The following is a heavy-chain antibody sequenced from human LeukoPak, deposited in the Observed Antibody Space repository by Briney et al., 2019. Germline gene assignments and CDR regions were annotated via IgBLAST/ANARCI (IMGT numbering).Heavy chain of an antibody. CDR1: GFTFSSYG. D-gene: IGHD4-23*01. V-gene: IGHV3-30*02. CDR2: IRYDGSNK. CDR3: ATDDYGGLDY. J-gene: IGHJ4*02. Sequence: PGGSLRLSCAASGFTFSSYGMHWVRQAPGKGLEWVAFIRYDGSNKYYADSVKGRFTISRDNAKNSLYLQLNSLRAEDTAVYYCATDDYGGLDYWGQGTLVTVSS.